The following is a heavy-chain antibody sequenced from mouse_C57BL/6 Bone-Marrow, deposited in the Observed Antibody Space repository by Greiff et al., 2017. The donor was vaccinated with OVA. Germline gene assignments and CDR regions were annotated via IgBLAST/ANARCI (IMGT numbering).Heavy chain of an antibody. J-gene: IGHJ1*03. CDR2: IYPGSGST. V-gene: IGHV1-55*01. CDR1: GYTFTSYW. D-gene: IGHD1-1*01. Sequence: QVQLQQPGAEVVKPGASVKMSCKASGYTFTSYWITWVKQRPGQGLEWIGDIYPGSGSTNYNEKFKSKATLTVDTSSSTAYMQLSSLTSEDSAVYYCARRYYGGSYWYFDVWGTGTTVTVSS. CDR3: ARRYYGGSYWYFDV.